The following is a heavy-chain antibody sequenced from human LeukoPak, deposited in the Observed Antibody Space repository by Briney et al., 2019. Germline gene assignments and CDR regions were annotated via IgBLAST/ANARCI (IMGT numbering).Heavy chain of an antibody. CDR2: INPNSGGT. D-gene: IGHD3-3*01. CDR1: GYTFTGYY. J-gene: IGHJ4*02. Sequence: ASVKVSCKASGYTFTGYYMHWVRQAPGQGLKWMGWINPNSGGTNYAQKFQGRVTMTRDTSISTAYMELSRLRSDDTAVYYCARVEVGDYDFWSGYYRWWGQGTLVTVSS. CDR3: ARVEVGDYDFWSGYYRW. V-gene: IGHV1-2*02.